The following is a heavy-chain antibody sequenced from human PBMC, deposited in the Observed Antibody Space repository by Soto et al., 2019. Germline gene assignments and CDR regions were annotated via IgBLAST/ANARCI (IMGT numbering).Heavy chain of an antibody. V-gene: IGHV3-49*03. Sequence: GGSLRLSCTASGFTFGDYAISWFRQAPGKGLEWVGFIRIKAYGGTTEYAASVKGRFTISRDDSKSIAYLQMNSLKTEDTAVYYCTRDTVVVVAATDEYYYYGMDVWGQGTTVTVSS. CDR1: GFTFGDYA. J-gene: IGHJ6*02. CDR2: IRIKAYGGTT. D-gene: IGHD2-15*01. CDR3: TRDTVVVVAATDEYYYYGMDV.